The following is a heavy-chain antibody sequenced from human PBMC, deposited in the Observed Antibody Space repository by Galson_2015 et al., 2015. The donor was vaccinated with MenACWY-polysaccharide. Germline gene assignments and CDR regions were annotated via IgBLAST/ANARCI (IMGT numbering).Heavy chain of an antibody. D-gene: IGHD3-10*01. CDR3: AREGTGFDY. Sequence: SLRLSCAASGFTFSNHWMSWVRQAPGKGLEWVANIKQAGRDKDYVDSVKGRFTISSDNARNSLYLQMNSLRVEDTAVYYCAREGTGFDYWGQGTLVTVSS. J-gene: IGHJ4*02. CDR1: GFTFSNHW. CDR2: IKQAGRDK. V-gene: IGHV3-7*01.